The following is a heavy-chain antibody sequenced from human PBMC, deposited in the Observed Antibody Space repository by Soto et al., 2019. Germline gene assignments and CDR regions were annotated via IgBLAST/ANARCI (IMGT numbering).Heavy chain of an antibody. CDR2: ISSSSTYI. CDR3: ARDQEPFSAILTSSYKGEFDI. CDR1: GFTFSSYT. Sequence: PGGSLRLSCAASGFTFSSYTMNWVRQAPGKGLEWVSYISSSSTYIYVADSVKGRFTISRDNAKNSLYLQMNVLRPEDTAVYYCARDQEPFSAILTSSYKGEFDIWGQGTRVNVS. D-gene: IGHD3-9*01. V-gene: IGHV3-21*06. J-gene: IGHJ3*02.